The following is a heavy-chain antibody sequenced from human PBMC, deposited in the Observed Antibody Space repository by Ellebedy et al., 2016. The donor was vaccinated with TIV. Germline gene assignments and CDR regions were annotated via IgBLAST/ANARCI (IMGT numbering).Heavy chain of an antibody. D-gene: IGHD4-23*01. J-gene: IGHJ5*02. V-gene: IGHV1-69*13. Sequence: SVKVSCKASGYSFRSYSYSWVRQAPGQGPEWMGGIIPMFRTPTYARKFQGRVTISADESTSTAYMELSSLRSEDTGVYFCAKKGDGGTLAESWFDPWGQGTLLTVSS. CDR3: AKKGDGGTLAESWFDP. CDR1: GYSFRSYS. CDR2: IIPMFRTP.